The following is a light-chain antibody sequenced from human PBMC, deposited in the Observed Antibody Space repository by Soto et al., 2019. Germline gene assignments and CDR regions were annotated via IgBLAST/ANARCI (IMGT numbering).Light chain of an antibody. Sequence: DIVMTQSPLSLPVTPGEPASVSCRSSQNLLYSNGNNYLDWYVQKPGQSPQLLIYLGSNRASGVTDRFSGSGSGTDFTLKINRVEAEDVGVYYCMQALHTPYTFGQGTKLEIK. V-gene: IGKV2-28*01. CDR2: LGS. CDR1: QNLLYSNGNNY. J-gene: IGKJ2*01. CDR3: MQALHTPYT.